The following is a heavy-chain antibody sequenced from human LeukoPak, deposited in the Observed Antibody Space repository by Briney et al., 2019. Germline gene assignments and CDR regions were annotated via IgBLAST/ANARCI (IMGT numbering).Heavy chain of an antibody. Sequence: SETLSLTCTVSGGSISSYYWSWIRQPPGKGLEWIGYIYYSGSTNYNPSLKSRVTISVDTSKNHFSLKLSSVTAADTAVYYCARGNYYDSAGYYDYWGQGTLVTVSS. CDR1: GGSISSYY. CDR3: ARGNYYDSAGYYDY. J-gene: IGHJ4*02. V-gene: IGHV4-59*12. CDR2: IYYSGST. D-gene: IGHD3-22*01.